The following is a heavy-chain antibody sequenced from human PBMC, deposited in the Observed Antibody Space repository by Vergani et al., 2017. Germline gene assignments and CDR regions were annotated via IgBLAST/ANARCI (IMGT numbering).Heavy chain of an antibody. Sequence: QVQLQESGPGLAKPSQTLSLTCTVSGGSISSGSYYWSWIRQPAGKGLEWIGRIYTSGSTNYNPSLKSRVTISVDTSKNQFSLKLSSVTAADTAVYYCARGLRVARRYYYDSSGYPPGTYYFDYWGQGTLVTVSS. J-gene: IGHJ4*02. D-gene: IGHD3-22*01. CDR1: GGSISSGSYY. CDR3: ARGLRVARRYYYDSSGYPPGTYYFDY. CDR2: IYTSGST. V-gene: IGHV4-61*02.